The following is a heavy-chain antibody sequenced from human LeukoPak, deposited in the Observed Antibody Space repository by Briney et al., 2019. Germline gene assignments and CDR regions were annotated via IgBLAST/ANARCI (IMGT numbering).Heavy chain of an antibody. D-gene: IGHD5-12*01. J-gene: IGHJ4*02. Sequence: GGSLRLSCAASGFTFSSYGMHWVRQAPGKGLEWVAVIWYDGSNKYYADSVKGRFTISRDNSKNTLYLQMNSLRAEDTAVYYCAKGRWDIPSSIDYWGQGTRVTVSS. CDR3: AKGRWDIPSSIDY. V-gene: IGHV3-33*06. CDR2: IWYDGSNK. CDR1: GFTFSSYG.